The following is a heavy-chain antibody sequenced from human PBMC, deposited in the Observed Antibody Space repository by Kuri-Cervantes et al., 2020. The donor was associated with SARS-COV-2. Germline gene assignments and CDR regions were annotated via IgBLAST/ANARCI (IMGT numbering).Heavy chain of an antibody. CDR2: INAGNGNT. D-gene: IGHD4-17*01. CDR3: AMVRGGDYVFDY. Sequence: ASVKVSCKASGYTFTSYAMHWVRQAPGQRLEWMGWINAGNGNTKYSQKFQGRVTITRDTSASTAYMELSSLRSEDTAVYYCAMVRGGDYVFDYWGQETLVTVSS. V-gene: IGHV1-3*01. J-gene: IGHJ4*02. CDR1: GYTFTSYA.